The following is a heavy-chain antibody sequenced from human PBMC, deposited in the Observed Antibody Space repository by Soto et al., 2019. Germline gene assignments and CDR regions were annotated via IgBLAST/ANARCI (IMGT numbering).Heavy chain of an antibody. CDR1: GFNVSSYY. CDR3: ARGDILTGYVY. V-gene: IGHV3-53*04. CDR2: IYSGGST. J-gene: IGHJ4*02. D-gene: IGHD3-9*01. Sequence: CAASGFNVSSYYMSXVRQAPXKXXEWVSVIYSGGSTXXXXXXXXXXXXXXXXXXNTLYLQMNSLRAEDTAVYYCARGDILTGYVYWGQGTLVTVSS.